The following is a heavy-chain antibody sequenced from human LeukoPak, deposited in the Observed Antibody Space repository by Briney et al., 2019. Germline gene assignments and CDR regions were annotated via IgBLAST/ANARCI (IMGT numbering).Heavy chain of an antibody. Sequence: GSLRLSCAASGFTFSSYWMSWVRQAPGKGLEWVANIKQDGSEKYYVDSVKGRFTISRDNAKNSLYLQMNSLRAEDTAVYYCARAFGGFTRHTTAYFDYWGQGTLVTVSS. CDR1: GFTFSSYW. CDR2: IKQDGSEK. CDR3: ARAFGGFTRHTTAYFDY. J-gene: IGHJ4*02. D-gene: IGHD2-15*01. V-gene: IGHV3-7*01.